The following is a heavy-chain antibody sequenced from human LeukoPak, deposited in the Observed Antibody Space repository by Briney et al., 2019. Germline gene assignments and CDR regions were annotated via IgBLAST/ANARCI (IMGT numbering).Heavy chain of an antibody. D-gene: IGHD5-18*01. J-gene: IGHJ4*02. CDR2: ISRSGST. CDR1: GYSISSGYY. Sequence: PSETLSLTCAVSGYSISSGYYWGWIRQPPGKGLDWIGSISRSGSTYYNPSLRSRVTISIDTSKNQFSLRLNSVTATDTAVYYCARVGGYSYGNYYFNYWGQGTLVTVSS. V-gene: IGHV4-38-2*01. CDR3: ARVGGYSYGNYYFNY.